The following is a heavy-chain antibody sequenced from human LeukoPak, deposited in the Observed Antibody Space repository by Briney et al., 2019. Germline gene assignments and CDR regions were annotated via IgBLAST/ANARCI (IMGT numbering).Heavy chain of an antibody. D-gene: IGHD3-10*01. Sequence: SETLSPTCAVYGGSFSGYYWSWIRQPPGKGLEWIGEINHSGSTNYNPSLKSRVTISVDTSKNQFSLKLSSVTAADTAVYYCARARWFSYYGMDVWGQGTTVTVSS. V-gene: IGHV4-34*01. CDR2: INHSGST. CDR1: GGSFSGYY. CDR3: ARARWFSYYGMDV. J-gene: IGHJ6*02.